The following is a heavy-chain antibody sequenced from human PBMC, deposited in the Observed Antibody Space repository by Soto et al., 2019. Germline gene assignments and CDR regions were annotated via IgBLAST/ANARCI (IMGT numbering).Heavy chain of an antibody. D-gene: IGHD7-27*01. CDR2: VSPAGST. CDR3: VRIWAY. CDR1: GFTFSNYG. Sequence: EVQLLESGGGLVQPGGSLRLSCAASGFTFSNYGMNWIRLAPGEGLEWVSTVSPAGSTFYADSVRGRFTISRDNSKSTVDLQMNGLRVDDTAIYYCVRIWAYWGRGTVVTVSS. V-gene: IGHV3-23*01. J-gene: IGHJ4*02.